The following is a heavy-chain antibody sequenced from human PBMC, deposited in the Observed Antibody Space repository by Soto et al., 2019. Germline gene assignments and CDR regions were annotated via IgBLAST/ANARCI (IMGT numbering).Heavy chain of an antibody. Sequence: QQRGRGLEWVGSIYYSGKTHYNPSLKNRVTISVDRYKNQFSLQMTSVTAADTVFYQCAAYVLRARCFHSWGPGPLVT. J-gene: IGHJ5*02. D-gene: IGHD2-21*01. CDR3: AAYVLRARCFHS. CDR2: IYYSGKT. V-gene: IGHV4-39*01.